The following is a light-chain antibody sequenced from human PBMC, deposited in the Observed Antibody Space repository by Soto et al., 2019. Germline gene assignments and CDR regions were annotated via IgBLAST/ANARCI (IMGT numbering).Light chain of an antibody. CDR1: QSISNY. J-gene: IGKJ1*01. V-gene: IGKV1-39*01. CDR3: QQSYNTPRT. Sequence: DIQMTQSPSSLSASVGDRVSITCRASQSISNYLNWYQQKPGKAPKVLIYAASSLQSGVPSRFSGSGSGTDFTLTISSLQPEDFATYYCQQSYNTPRTFGQGTTGDIK. CDR2: AAS.